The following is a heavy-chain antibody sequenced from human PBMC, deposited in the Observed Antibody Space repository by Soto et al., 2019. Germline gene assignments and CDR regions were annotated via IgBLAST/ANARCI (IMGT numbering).Heavy chain of an antibody. Sequence: GGSLRLSCAASGFTFSSYSMNWVRQAPGKGLEWVSYISSSSSTIYYADSVKGRFTISRDNAKNSLYLQMNSLRAEDTAVYYCARDAYCGGDCYGSLVYWGQGTLVPVSS. J-gene: IGHJ4*02. CDR2: ISSSSSTI. D-gene: IGHD2-21*01. CDR1: GFTFSSYS. CDR3: ARDAYCGGDCYGSLVY. V-gene: IGHV3-48*01.